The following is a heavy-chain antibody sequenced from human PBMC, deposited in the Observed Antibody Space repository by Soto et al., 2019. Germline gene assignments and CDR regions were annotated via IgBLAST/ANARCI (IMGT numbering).Heavy chain of an antibody. CDR1: GDSISSRNYY. D-gene: IGHD1-7*01. J-gene: IGHJ4*02. Sequence: QMQLQESGPGLIKPSETLSLTCTVSGDSISSRNYYWGWIRQPPGKELGWIGDIYHSGSTYYNPSLESRVAMSVDTSTNHFSLRVSSVTAADTAVFYCARRPRGSYNWNSYCFDSWGPGTLVNVSS. CDR3: ARRPRGSYNWNSYCFDS. V-gene: IGHV4-39*01. CDR2: IYHSGST.